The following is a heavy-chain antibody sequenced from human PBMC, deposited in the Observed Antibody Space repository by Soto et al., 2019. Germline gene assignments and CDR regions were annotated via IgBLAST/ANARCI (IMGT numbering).Heavy chain of an antibody. CDR2: IIPILGTA. CDR1: GGTFSSFA. J-gene: IGHJ5*02. V-gene: IGHV1-69*13. D-gene: IGHD3-9*01. CDR3: ARNDILTGYYGRRWFDP. Sequence: SVKVSCKASGGTFSSFAISWVRQAPGQGLEWMGGIIPILGTAKYAQKFQGRVTITADESTTTAFMELRSLRSEDTAVYYCARNDILTGYYGRRWFDPWGQGTLVTVSS.